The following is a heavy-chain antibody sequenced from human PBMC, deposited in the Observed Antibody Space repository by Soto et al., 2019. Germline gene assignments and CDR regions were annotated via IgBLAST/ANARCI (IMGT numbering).Heavy chain of an antibody. CDR3: SRGTSIPASGDY. Sequence: QVQRVQSGAEVKKPGASVKVSCKASGYTFTNYGINWVRQAPGQGLEWLGLVSAYNGERRYPQRVQARVLMKTDTSTNTAYMEVRSLSSDDTAVYYCSRGTSIPASGDYWGQGTLVTVSS. CDR2: VSAYNGER. CDR1: GYTFTNYG. D-gene: IGHD6-6*01. J-gene: IGHJ4*01. V-gene: IGHV1-18*01.